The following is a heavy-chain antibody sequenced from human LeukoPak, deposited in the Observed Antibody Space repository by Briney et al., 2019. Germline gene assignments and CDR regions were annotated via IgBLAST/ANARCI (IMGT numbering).Heavy chain of an antibody. CDR2: ISAYNGNT. CDR3: ASSTLYYDFWSGKDAFDI. J-gene: IGHJ3*02. CDR1: GYTFTSYG. Sequence: ASVKVSCKASGYTFTSYGISWVRQAPGQGLEWMGWISAYNGNTNYAQKLQGRVTMTTDTSTSTAYMELGSLRSEDTAVYYCASSTLYYDFWSGKDAFDIWGQGTMVTVSS. D-gene: IGHD3-3*01. V-gene: IGHV1-18*01.